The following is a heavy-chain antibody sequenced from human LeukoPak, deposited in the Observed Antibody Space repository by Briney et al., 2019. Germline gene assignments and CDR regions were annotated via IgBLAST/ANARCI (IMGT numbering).Heavy chain of an antibody. J-gene: IGHJ3*02. CDR3: ARGRRDGTRNAFDI. Sequence: PGGSLRLSCAASGFTFSSYSMNWVRQALGQGLEWVSSISSSSSYIYYADSVKGRFTISRDNAKNSLYLQMNSLRAEDTAVYYCARGRRDGTRNAFDIWGQGTMVTVSS. CDR1: GFTFSSYS. CDR2: ISSSSSYI. D-gene: IGHD5-24*01. V-gene: IGHV3-21*01.